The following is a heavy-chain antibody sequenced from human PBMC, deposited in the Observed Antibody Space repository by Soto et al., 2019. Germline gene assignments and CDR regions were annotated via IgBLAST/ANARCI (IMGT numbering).Heavy chain of an antibody. J-gene: IGHJ6*02. CDR2: IYPGDSDT. CDR1: GYSFTSYW. D-gene: IGHD3-10*01. V-gene: IGHV5-51*01. Sequence: GESLKISCKGSGYSFTSYWIGWVRQMPGKGLEWMGIIYPGDSDTRYSPSFPGQVTISADKSISTAYLQWSSLKAADTAVYYCAGGGVRGVITRTRDYYPLDVWGQGTTLTVSS. CDR3: AGGGVRGVITRTRDYYPLDV.